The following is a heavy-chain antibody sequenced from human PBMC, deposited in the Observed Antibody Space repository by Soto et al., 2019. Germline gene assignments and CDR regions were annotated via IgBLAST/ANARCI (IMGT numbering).Heavy chain of an antibody. Sequence: GGSLRLSCAASGFTFSTYGMHWVRQAPGKGLEWVAVTSNDGSTEYYADSVKGRFSISRDNSKNTLYLQMNSLRPEDTAVYYCEREYSLAVAAPGYWGQGILVTVSS. CDR2: TSNDGSTE. V-gene: IGHV3-30*03. D-gene: IGHD3-16*01. CDR3: EREYSLAVAAPGY. J-gene: IGHJ4*02. CDR1: GFTFSTYG.